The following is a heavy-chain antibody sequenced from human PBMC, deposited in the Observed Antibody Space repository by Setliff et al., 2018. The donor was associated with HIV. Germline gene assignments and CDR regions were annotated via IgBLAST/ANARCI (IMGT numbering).Heavy chain of an antibody. CDR1: GYTFNSYA. CDR2: INAVNGNT. J-gene: IGHJ4*02. V-gene: IGHV1-3*01. Sequence: KVSCKASGYTFNSYAMHWVRQAPGQRLEWMGWINAVNGNTKYSQKLQGRVTITRNTSASTAYMELSGLGSEDTAVYYCARGPSVGWEVLRTDYWGQGKLVTVSS. CDR3: ARGPSVGWEVLRTDY. D-gene: IGHD1-26*01.